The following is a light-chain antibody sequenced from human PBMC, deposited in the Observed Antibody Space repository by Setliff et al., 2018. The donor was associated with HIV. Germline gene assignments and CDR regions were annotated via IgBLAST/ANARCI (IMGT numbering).Light chain of an antibody. J-gene: IGLJ1*01. CDR1: RSDIGTYDL. CDR3: CSYTSSTTYV. V-gene: IGLV2-23*02. CDR2: EVN. Sequence: QSALAQPASVSGSPGQSSTISCTGTRSDIGTYDLVSWYRQYPGKAPKLIIYEVNRRPAGVSDRLSGSKSGNTASLTISGLRAKDEATYYCCSYTSSTTYVFGTGTK.